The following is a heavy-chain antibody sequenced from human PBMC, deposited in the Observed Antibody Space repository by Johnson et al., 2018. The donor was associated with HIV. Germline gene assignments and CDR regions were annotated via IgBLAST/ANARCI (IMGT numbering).Heavy chain of an antibody. CDR3: ARHGGDSTGWSVVFDL. CDR1: GFTFSSYA. Sequence: EVQLVESGGGVVQPGRSLRLSCAASGFTFSSYAMSWVRQAPGKGLEWVSAISGSGGSTYYADSVKGRFTISRDNSKNIVHLQMNSLRAEDTAVYYCARHGGDSTGWSVVFDLWGQGTMVTVSS. CDR2: ISGSGGST. J-gene: IGHJ3*01. V-gene: IGHV3-23*04. D-gene: IGHD6-19*01.